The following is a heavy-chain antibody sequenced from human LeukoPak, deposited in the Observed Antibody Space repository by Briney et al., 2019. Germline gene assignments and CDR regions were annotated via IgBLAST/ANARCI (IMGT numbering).Heavy chain of an antibody. D-gene: IGHD3-22*01. CDR1: GFTFSSNY. CDR2: IYSGGST. V-gene: IGHV3-53*01. J-gene: IGHJ5*01. Sequence: GGSLRLSCAASGFTFSSNYMSWVRQAPGKGLEWVSVIYSGGSTCYADSVKGRLTISRDNSKNTVYLQVNSLRAEDTAVYYCAKGMSSGWFDSWGQGTLVTVSS. CDR3: AKGMSSGWFDS.